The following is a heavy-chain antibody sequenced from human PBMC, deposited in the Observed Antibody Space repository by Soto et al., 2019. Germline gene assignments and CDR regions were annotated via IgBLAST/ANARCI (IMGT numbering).Heavy chain of an antibody. CDR3: ARDPPAGYDFWSGYLDY. V-gene: IGHV1-3*01. D-gene: IGHD3-3*01. J-gene: IGHJ4*02. CDR1: GYTFTSYA. Sequence: ASVKVSCKASGYTFTSYAMHWVRQAPGQRLEWMGWINAGNGNTKYSQKFQGRVTITRDTSASTAYMELSRLRSENTAVYFCARDPPAGYDFWSGYLDYWGQGTLVTVSS. CDR2: INAGNGNT.